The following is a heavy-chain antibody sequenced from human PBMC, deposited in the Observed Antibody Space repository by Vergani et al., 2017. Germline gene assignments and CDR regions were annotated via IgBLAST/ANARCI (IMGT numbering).Heavy chain of an antibody. CDR1: GGSISSGSYY. J-gene: IGHJ6*03. V-gene: IGHV4-61*02. D-gene: IGHD2-2*01. Sequence: QVQLQESGPGLVKPSQTLSLTCTVSGGSISSGSYYWSWIRQPAGKGLEWIGRIYTSGSTNYNPSLKSRVTMSVDTSKNQFSLKLSSVTAADTAVYCCARVSIVVVPAASYYYYYMDVWGKXP. CDR3: ARVSIVVVPAASYYYYYMDV. CDR2: IYTSGST.